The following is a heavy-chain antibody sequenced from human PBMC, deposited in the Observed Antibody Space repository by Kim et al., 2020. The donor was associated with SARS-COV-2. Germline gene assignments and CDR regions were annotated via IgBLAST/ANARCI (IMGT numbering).Heavy chain of an antibody. Sequence: GGSLRLSCAASGFTFSSYGMHWVRQAPGKGLEWVAVISYDGSNKYYADSVKGRFTISRDNSKNTLYLQMNSLRAEDTAVYYCAKPLYGSGYEVDYWGQGTLVTVSS. CDR3: AKPLYGSGYEVDY. CDR1: GFTFSSYG. J-gene: IGHJ4*02. CDR2: ISYDGSNK. D-gene: IGHD3-10*01. V-gene: IGHV3-30*18.